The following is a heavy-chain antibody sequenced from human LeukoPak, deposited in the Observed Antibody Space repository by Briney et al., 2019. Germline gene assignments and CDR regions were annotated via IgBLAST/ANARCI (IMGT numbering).Heavy chain of an antibody. V-gene: IGHV3-11*01. D-gene: IGHD6-13*01. CDR3: AREGLAAAGTQHYYYYYYMDV. CDR2: ISSSGSTI. J-gene: IGHJ6*03. CDR1: EFTVRSNY. Sequence: GGSLRLSCAASEFTVRSNYMSWVRQAPGKGLEWVSYISSSGSTIYYADSVKGRFTTSRDNAKNSLYLQMNSLRAEDTAVYYCAREGLAAAGTQHYYYYYYMDVWGKGTTVTVSS.